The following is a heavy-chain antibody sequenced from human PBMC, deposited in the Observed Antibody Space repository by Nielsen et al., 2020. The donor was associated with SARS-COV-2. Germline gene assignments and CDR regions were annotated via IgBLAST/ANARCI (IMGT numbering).Heavy chain of an antibody. V-gene: IGHV3-74*01. J-gene: IGHJ6*02. CDR2: INPDGSRV. Sequence: GGSLRLSCAASGFTFNTYWVHWVRQAPGKGLVWVSRINPDGSRVTYADPVKGRFTISRDNAKNTLYLQMNSLRVEDTAAYYCACARDCGGSTCFSHPYYGMDVWGQGTTVSVSS. D-gene: IGHD2-15*01. CDR3: ACARDCGGSTCFSHPYYGMDV. CDR1: GFTFNTYW.